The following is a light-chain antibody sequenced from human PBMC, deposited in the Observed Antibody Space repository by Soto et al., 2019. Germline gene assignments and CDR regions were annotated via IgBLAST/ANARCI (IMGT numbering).Light chain of an antibody. V-gene: IGKV1-33*01. J-gene: IGKJ2*01. CDR2: DAS. CDR3: QQYDNLPPYT. Sequence: DIQMTQSPSSLSASVGDRVTITCQASQDISNYLNWYQQKPGKAPKLLIYDASNLEIGVPTRFSGSGSGTDFTFTISSLQPEDIATYYGQQYDNLPPYTFGQRTKLEIK. CDR1: QDISNY.